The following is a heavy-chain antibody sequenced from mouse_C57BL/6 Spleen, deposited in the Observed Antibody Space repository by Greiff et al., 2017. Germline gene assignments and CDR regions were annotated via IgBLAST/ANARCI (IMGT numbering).Heavy chain of an antibody. CDR3: ARDYYYGSRYFDV. CDR1: GYTFTSYW. CDR2: IHPNSGST. Sequence: VQLQQPGAELVKPGASVKLSCTASGYTFTSYWMHWVKQRPGQGLEWIGMIHPNSGSTNYNEKFKSKATLTVDKSSSTAYMQLSSLTSEDSVVYYCARDYYYGSRYFDVWGTGTTVTVAS. V-gene: IGHV1-64*01. J-gene: IGHJ1*03. D-gene: IGHD1-1*01.